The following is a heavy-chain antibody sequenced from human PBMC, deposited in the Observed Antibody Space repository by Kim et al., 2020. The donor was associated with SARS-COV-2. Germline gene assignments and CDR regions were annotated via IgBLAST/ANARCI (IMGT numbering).Heavy chain of an antibody. J-gene: IGHJ4*02. CDR3: ARDGRAYGFDY. CDR2: T. V-gene: IGHV4-59*01. Sequence: TNYNHSLKIRVAISVDTSKNQFSLKLSSVTAADTAVYYCARDGRAYGFDYWGQGTLVTVSS. D-gene: IGHD3-10*01.